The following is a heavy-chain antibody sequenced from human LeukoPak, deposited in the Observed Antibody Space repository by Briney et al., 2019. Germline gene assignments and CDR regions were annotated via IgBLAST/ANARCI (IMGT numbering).Heavy chain of an antibody. CDR1: GFTFSTYG. CDR2: ISYDGSNK. J-gene: IGHJ4*02. CDR3: AKEYSFYYGLGVDY. V-gene: IGHV3-30*18. D-gene: IGHD3-10*01. Sequence: GGSLRLSCAASGFTFSTYGMHWVRQAPGKGLEWVAVISYDGSNKYYADSVKGRFTISRDNSKNTLYLQMNSLRAEDTAVYYCAKEYSFYYGLGVDYWGQGTLVTVSP.